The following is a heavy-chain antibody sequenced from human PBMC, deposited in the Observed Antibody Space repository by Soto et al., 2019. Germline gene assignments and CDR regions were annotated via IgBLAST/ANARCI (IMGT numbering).Heavy chain of an antibody. V-gene: IGHV3-23*01. Sequence: EVQLLESGGGVVQPGGSLRLSCVASGFNFKKFAMSWVRQAPGEGLEWVSGISCCGGSTSYGDSVKGRFSIARDDSTNTLSLQMNNLRVEDTAQYYCAKADVEQWLLPHLDKWGQGTLVTVS. CDR3: AKADVEQWLLPHLDK. CDR1: GFNFKKFA. CDR2: ISCCGGST. D-gene: IGHD6-19*01. J-gene: IGHJ4*02.